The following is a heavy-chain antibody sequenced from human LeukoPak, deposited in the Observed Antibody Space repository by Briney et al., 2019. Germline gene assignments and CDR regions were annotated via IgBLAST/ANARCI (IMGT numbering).Heavy chain of an antibody. D-gene: IGHD3-22*01. V-gene: IGHV4-59*01. CDR3: ARGQQDSISGFDY. CDR2: IYYSGST. Sequence: PSETLSLTCTVSGDSISSYYWSWIRQPPGKGLEWIGYIYYSGSTNYNPSLKSRVTISVDTSKYQFSLKLSSVTAADTAVYYCARGQQDSISGFDYWGQGTLVTVSS. CDR1: GDSISSYY. J-gene: IGHJ4*02.